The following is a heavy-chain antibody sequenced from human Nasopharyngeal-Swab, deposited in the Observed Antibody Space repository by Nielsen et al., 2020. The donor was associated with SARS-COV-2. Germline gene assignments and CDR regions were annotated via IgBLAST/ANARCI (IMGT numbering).Heavy chain of an antibody. J-gene: IGHJ4*02. D-gene: IGHD6-19*01. CDR1: GDSVPSNTAA. V-gene: IGHV6-1*01. CDR3: ARIAVAVSPV. CDR2: KYYRSMWNN. Sequence: SQTLSLTCAISGDSVPSNTAAWNWIRQSPSRGLEWLGRKYYRSMWNNDYAVSVRGRITINPDPSKNQFSLQLNSVTPEDTAVYYCARIAVAVSPVWGQGTLVTVSS.